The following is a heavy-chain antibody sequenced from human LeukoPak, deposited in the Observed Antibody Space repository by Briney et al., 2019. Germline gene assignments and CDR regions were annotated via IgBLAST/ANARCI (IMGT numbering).Heavy chain of an antibody. CDR2: IYYSGST. CDR1: GGSISSSSYY. D-gene: IGHD4-17*01. Sequence: SETLSLTCTVSGGSISSSSYYWGWIRQPPGKGLEWIGSIYYSGSTYYNPSLKSRVTISVDTSKNQFSLKLSSVTAADTAVYYCARESSYGDSYFDYWGQGTLVTVSS. CDR3: ARESSYGDSYFDY. J-gene: IGHJ4*02. V-gene: IGHV4-39*07.